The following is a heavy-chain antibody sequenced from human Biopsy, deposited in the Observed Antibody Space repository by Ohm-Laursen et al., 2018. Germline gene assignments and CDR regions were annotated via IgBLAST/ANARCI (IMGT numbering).Heavy chain of an antibody. D-gene: IGHD4-23*01. V-gene: IGHV4-59*11. CDR3: ARGSNEYGGLYFPH. CDR1: GGSFTGHY. CDR2: ISHTGYT. Sequence: GTLSLTCTVSGGSFTGHYWTWIRQPPGKGLEWIGHISHTGYTSYKSSLKSRVTISLDTSRKHFSLRSTSLAAADTVVYYCARGSNEYGGLYFPHWGQGTLVTVSS. J-gene: IGHJ1*01.